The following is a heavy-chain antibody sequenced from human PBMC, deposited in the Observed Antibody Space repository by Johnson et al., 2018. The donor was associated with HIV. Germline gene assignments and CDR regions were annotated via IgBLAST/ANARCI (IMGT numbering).Heavy chain of an antibody. CDR2: ISYDGRNK. D-gene: IGHD2-21*02. CDR3: GRHRDDAFDI. V-gene: IGHV3-30-3*01. Sequence: QMQLVESGGGVVQPGRSLRLSCAASGFTFSSYAMHWVRQAPGKGLEWVTIISYDGRNKYYADSVKGRFTISRDNSKNTLYLQMNSLRAEDTAVYYCGRHRDDAFDIWGQGTMVTVSS. J-gene: IGHJ3*02. CDR1: GFTFSSYA.